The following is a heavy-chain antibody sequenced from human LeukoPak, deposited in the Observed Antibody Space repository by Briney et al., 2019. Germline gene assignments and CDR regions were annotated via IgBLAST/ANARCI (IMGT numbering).Heavy chain of an antibody. D-gene: IGHD3-10*01. V-gene: IGHV1-69*13. Sequence: SVKVSCKASGGTFSSYAISWVRQAPGQGLEWMGGIIPIFGTANYAQKSQGRVTITADESTSTAYMELSSLRSEDTAVYYCARDPSMVRGENTPYFDYWGQGTLVTVSS. CDR1: GGTFSSYA. CDR2: IIPIFGTA. J-gene: IGHJ4*02. CDR3: ARDPSMVRGENTPYFDY.